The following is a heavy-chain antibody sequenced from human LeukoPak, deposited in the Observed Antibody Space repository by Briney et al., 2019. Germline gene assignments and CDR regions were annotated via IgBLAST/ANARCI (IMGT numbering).Heavy chain of an antibody. J-gene: IGHJ3*01. V-gene: IGHV3-7*03. CDR1: GFTFSNYW. CDR2: VKQDGSEK. D-gene: IGHD6-6*01. Sequence: PGGSLRLSCAASGFTFSNYWMNWVRQAPGKGLEWVANVKQDGSEKYYVASVKGRFTISRDNAKNSLYLQINSLRAEDTAVYYCARSSYSSSSSVWGQGTMVTVSS. CDR3: ARSSYSSSSSV.